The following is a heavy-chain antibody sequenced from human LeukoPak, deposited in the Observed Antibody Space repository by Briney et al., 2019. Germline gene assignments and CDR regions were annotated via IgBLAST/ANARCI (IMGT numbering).Heavy chain of an antibody. CDR3: ARNRDGIQYPDC. J-gene: IGHJ4*02. CDR2: IYYTGST. V-gene: IGHV4-59*01. Sequence: SETLSLTCTVSGGSISSYYWSWIRQPPGKGLEWIGYIYYTGSTNYNPSLKSRVTISVDTSKNQFSLKLSSMTAADTAVYYCARNRDGIQYPDCWGPGTRVSFAS. CDR1: GGSISSYY. D-gene: IGHD5-18*01.